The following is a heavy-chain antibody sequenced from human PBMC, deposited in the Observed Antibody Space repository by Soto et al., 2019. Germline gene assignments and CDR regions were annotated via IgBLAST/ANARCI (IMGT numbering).Heavy chain of an antibody. CDR1: GYTFTGYY. Sequence: ASVKVSCKASGYTFTGYYMHWVRQAPGQGLEWMGWINPNSGGTNYAQKFQGWVTMTRDTSISTAYMELSRLRSDDTALFYFARGGTADGYSFYYYGMDVWGQGTTVTVSS. D-gene: IGHD5-18*01. V-gene: IGHV1-2*04. J-gene: IGHJ6*02. CDR3: ARGGTADGYSFYYYGMDV. CDR2: INPNSGGT.